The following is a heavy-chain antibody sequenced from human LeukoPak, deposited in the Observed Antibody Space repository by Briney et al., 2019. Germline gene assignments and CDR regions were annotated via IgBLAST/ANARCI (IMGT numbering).Heavy chain of an antibody. CDR2: IYYSGST. Sequence: PSETLSLTCTVSGGSISSSSYYWGWIRQPPGKGLEWIGSIYYSGSTYYNPSLKSRVTISVDTSKNLFSLKLSSVTAVDTAVYYCARDALYYYGSGSYYNVYNWFDPWGQGTLVTVSS. CDR1: GGSISSSSYY. J-gene: IGHJ5*02. V-gene: IGHV4-39*07. D-gene: IGHD3-10*01. CDR3: ARDALYYYGSGSYYNVYNWFDP.